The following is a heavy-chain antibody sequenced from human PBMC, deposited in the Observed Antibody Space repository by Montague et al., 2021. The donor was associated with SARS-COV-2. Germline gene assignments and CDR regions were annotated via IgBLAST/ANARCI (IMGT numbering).Heavy chain of an antibody. CDR1: GFTFSNYF. CDR3: ARGYLDVWSGNHYGMDV. V-gene: IGHV3-21*01. D-gene: IGHD3-3*01. Sequence: SLRLSCAASGFTFSNYFMNWVRQAPGQGLEWVSSLSGSSTHKYYSDSLKGRLTISRDNAKNSLYLQINSLRAEDTAVYYCARGYLDVWSGNHYGMDVWGQGTTVTVSS. CDR2: LSGSSTHK. J-gene: IGHJ6*02.